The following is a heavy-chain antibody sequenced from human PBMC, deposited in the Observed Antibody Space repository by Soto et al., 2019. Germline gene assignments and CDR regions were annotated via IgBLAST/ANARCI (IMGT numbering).Heavy chain of an antibody. CDR2: VNHSGST. J-gene: IGHJ4*02. CDR3: ARGISMIVEVRTDAPDKYSFDS. Sequence: QVQLQQWGAGLLKPSKTLSLTCAVYGGSFTGHYWSWIRQPPGKGLEWIVEVNHSGSTNSNPSLKSRVTISADTSKNQFSLKLSSVTAADTALYYCARGISMIVEVRTDAPDKYSFDSWGQGTLVTVSS. V-gene: IGHV4-34*01. D-gene: IGHD3-22*01. CDR1: GGSFTGHY.